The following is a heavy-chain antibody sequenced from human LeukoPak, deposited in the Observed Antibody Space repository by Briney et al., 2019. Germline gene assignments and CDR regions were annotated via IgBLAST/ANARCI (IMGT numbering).Heavy chain of an antibody. CDR3: ARVGYTYGVGNSYYYYYYMDV. D-gene: IGHD5-18*01. Sequence: GGSLRLSCAASGFTFSSYWMSWVRQAPGKGLEWVANIKKDGSEKNYVDSVKGRLTISRDNAKNSLYLQMNSLRAEDTAVYYCARVGYTYGVGNSYYYYYYMDVWGKGTTVTVSS. CDR1: GFTFSSYW. J-gene: IGHJ6*03. CDR2: IKKDGSEK. V-gene: IGHV3-7*01.